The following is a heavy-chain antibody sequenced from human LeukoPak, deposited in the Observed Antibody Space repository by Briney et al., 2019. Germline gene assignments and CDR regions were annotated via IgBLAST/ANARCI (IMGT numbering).Heavy chain of an antibody. V-gene: IGHV3-9*01. CDR2: ISWNSGSI. D-gene: IGHD6-13*01. CDR3: AKNIAAAGTFDY. CDR1: GFTFSSYA. J-gene: IGHJ4*02. Sequence: PGGSLRLSCAASGFTFSSYAMHWVRQAPGEGLEWVSGISWNSGSIGYADSVKGRFTISRDNAKNSLYLQMNSLRAEDTALYYCAKNIAAAGTFDYWGQGTLVTVSS.